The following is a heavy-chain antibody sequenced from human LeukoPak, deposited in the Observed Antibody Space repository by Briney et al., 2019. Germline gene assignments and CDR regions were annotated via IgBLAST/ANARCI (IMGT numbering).Heavy chain of an antibody. V-gene: IGHV3-23*01. D-gene: IGHD6-13*01. CDR3: ARLPNRLSIATAGNYYFDF. Sequence: GGSLRLSCAASGFTFSSYALTWVRQAPGKGLEWVSGISGSGAATYHADSVEGRFIISRDNSKNTLNLQMNNLRAEDTAVYYCARLPNRLSIATAGNYYFDFWGQGTLVTVSS. J-gene: IGHJ4*02. CDR2: ISGSGAAT. CDR1: GFTFSSYA.